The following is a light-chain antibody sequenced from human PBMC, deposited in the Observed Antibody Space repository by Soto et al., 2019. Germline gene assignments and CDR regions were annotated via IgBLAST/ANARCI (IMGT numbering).Light chain of an antibody. Sequence: DIQMTQSPVSLSASVGDRVTITCRASQSISRYLQWYQQKPGKAPKVLIYGAFNLQSGVPSRFSGSGSGTEFTLTISSLQPDDFATYYCQHYKMYSPWTFGQGTKVDIK. V-gene: IGKV1-5*01. CDR1: QSISRY. CDR2: GAF. J-gene: IGKJ1*01. CDR3: QHYKMYSPWT.